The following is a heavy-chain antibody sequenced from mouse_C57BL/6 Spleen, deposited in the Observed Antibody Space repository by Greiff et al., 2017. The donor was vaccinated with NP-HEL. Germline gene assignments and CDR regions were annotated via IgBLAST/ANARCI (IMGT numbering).Heavy chain of an antibody. CDR1: GFNIKDYY. D-gene: IGHD1-1*01. V-gene: IGHV14-2*01. Sequence: VQLKESGAELVKPGASVKLSCTASGFNIKDYYMHWVKQRTEQGLEWIGRIDHEDGEPKYAPKFQGKATITADTSSNTAYLQLSSLTSEDTAVYYCAITTVVATRYYAMDYWGQGTSVTVSS. CDR3: AITTVVATRYYAMDY. CDR2: IDHEDGEP. J-gene: IGHJ4*01.